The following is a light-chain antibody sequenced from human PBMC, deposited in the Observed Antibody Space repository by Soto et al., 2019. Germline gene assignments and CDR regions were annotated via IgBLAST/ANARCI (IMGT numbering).Light chain of an antibody. CDR3: QQYVSSVT. CDR1: QSVDSSF. V-gene: IGKV3-20*01. CDR2: VAA. J-gene: IGKJ1*01. Sequence: EIVLTQSPGSLSLSPGERATLSCRASQSVDSSFFAWYQQKPGQAPRLLIFVAANRATGIPDRFSGRGSGTDFTLTITGLEPEDFAVYYCQQYVSSVTFGQGTKVEIK.